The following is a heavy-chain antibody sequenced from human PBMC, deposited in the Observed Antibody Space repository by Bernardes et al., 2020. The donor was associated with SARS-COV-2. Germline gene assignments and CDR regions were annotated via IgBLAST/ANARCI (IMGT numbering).Heavy chain of an antibody. CDR2: IRSSGSTK. J-gene: IGHJ6*02. D-gene: IGHD3-9*01. Sequence: SLRLSCAASGFTFSSYEMNWVRQAPGKGLEWVSYIRSSGSTKYYGDSVKGRFTISRDNAKNSLYLQMNSLRAEDTTVYYCASSGYGVDHYYYGMDVWGQGTTVTVSS. CDR1: GFTFSSYE. CDR3: ASSGYGVDHYYYGMDV. V-gene: IGHV3-48*03.